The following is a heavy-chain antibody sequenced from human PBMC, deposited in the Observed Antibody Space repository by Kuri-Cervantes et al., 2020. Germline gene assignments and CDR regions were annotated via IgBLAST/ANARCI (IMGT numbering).Heavy chain of an antibody. CDR2: IYSGGST. D-gene: IGHD6-19*01. CDR1: GFTFSDYY. V-gene: IGHV3-66*04. CDR3: ARQQQWLAYDAFDI. Sequence: GESLKISCAASGFTFSDYYMTWVRQAPGKGLEWVSVIYSGGSTYYADSVKGRFTISRDNSKNTLYLQMNSLRAEDTAVYYCARQQQWLAYDAFDIWGQGTMVTVSS. J-gene: IGHJ3*02.